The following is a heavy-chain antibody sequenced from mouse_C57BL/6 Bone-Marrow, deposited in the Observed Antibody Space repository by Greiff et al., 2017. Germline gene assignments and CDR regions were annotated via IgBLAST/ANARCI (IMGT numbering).Heavy chain of an antibody. CDR1: GYTFTSYW. CDR3: ASEYYTWFAY. J-gene: IGHJ3*01. V-gene: IGHV1-69*01. Sequence: VQLQQSGAELVMPGASVKLSCKASGYTFTSYWMHWVKQRPGQGLEWIGEIDPSDSYTNYNQKFKGKSTLTVDKSSSTAYMQLSSLKSEDSAVYYCASEYYTWFAYWGQGTLVTVSS. CDR2: IDPSDSYT. D-gene: IGHD2-12*01.